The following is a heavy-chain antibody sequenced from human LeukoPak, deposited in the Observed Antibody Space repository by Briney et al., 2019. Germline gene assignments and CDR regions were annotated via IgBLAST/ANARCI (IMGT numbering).Heavy chain of an antibody. CDR2: INHSGST. D-gene: IGHD6-6*01. CDR1: GGSFSGYY. Sequence: SETLSLTCAVYGGSFSGYYWSWIRQPPGKGLECIGEINHSGSTNYNPSLKSRVTISVDTSKNQFSLELSSVTAADTAVYYCARGRIAASLNGVIWIDYWGQGTLVTVSS. CDR3: ARGRIAASLNGVIWIDY. J-gene: IGHJ4*02. V-gene: IGHV4-34*01.